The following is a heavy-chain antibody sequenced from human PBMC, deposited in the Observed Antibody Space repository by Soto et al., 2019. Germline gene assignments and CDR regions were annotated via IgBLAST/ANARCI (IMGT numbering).Heavy chain of an antibody. J-gene: IGHJ6*02. Sequence: VQLVQSGAEVKKPGSSVKVSCKASGGTFSSYAISWVRQAPGQGLEWMGGIIPIFGTADYAQKFQGRVTMTADESTSTAYTELSSLRSEDTAVYYCASHSGSSPEGRYYYGMDVWGQGTTVTVSS. D-gene: IGHD1-26*01. V-gene: IGHV1-69*12. CDR2: IIPIFGTA. CDR1: GGTFSSYA. CDR3: ASHSGSSPEGRYYYGMDV.